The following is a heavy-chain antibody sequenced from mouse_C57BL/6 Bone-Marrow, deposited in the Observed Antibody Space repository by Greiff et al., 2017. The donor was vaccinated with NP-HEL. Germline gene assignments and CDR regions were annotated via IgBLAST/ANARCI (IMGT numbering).Heavy chain of an antibody. J-gene: IGHJ4*01. CDR1: GFTFSDYG. CDR2: FSIGSSTI. V-gene: IGHV5-17*01. D-gene: IGHD2-2*01. Sequence: EVMLVESGGGLVKPGGSLKLSCAASGFTFSDYGMHLVRQAPAKGLQWVSYFSIGSSTISSPATLQRPFSISRDNAKNTLFLQMTSLRSEDTAMYYCARLYYGYDGYAMDYWGQGTSVTVSS. CDR3: ARLYYGYDGYAMDY.